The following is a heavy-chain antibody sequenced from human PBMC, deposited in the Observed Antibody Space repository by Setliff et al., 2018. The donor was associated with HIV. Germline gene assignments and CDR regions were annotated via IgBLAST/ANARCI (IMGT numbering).Heavy chain of an antibody. CDR1: GVSVGSGDYY. D-gene: IGHD6-6*01. CDR2: IFHSGDT. Sequence: SETLSLTCSVSGVSVGSGDYYWHWIRQHPEKALEWIGYIFHSGDTYYNPSLKSRIPMSVDTSKNQFSLELTSLTAADTAVYYCATRPRIAARPFDYWGQGMLGTVSS. CDR3: ATRPRIAARPFDY. J-gene: IGHJ4*02. V-gene: IGHV4-31*03.